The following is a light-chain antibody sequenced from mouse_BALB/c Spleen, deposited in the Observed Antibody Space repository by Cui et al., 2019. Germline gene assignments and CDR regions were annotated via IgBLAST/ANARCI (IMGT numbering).Light chain of an antibody. V-gene: IGKV4-80*01. CDR2: SAS. J-gene: IGKJ1*01. Sequence: QIVLTLSPATMSASLGEEITLTCSASSSVSYMHWYQQKSGTSPKLLIYSASNLASGIPSRFSGGGSGTFYSLTISSVEAEGAADYYCHQWSSYRTFGEGTKLEIK. CDR3: HQWSSYRT. CDR1: SSVSY.